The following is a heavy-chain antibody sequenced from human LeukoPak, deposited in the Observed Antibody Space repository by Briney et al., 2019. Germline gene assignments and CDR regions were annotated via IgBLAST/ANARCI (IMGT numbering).Heavy chain of an antibody. CDR3: AREQYYYDSSGLGY. D-gene: IGHD3-22*01. V-gene: IGHV4-38-2*02. CDR2: INHSGST. J-gene: IGHJ4*02. Sequence: SETLSLTCTVSGYSISSGYYWSWIRQPPGKGLEWIGEINHSGSTNYNPSLKSRVTISVDTSKNQFSLKLSSVTAADTAVYYCAREQYYYDSSGLGYWGQGTLVTVSS. CDR1: GYSISSGYY.